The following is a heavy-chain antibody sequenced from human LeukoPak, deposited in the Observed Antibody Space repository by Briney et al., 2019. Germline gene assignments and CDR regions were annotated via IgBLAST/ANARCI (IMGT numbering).Heavy chain of an antibody. J-gene: IGHJ4*02. Sequence: GGSLRLSCAASGFTFTRFAMYWVRQAPGKGLEFVSAISSNGDRTYYARSVRDRFTISRDNAKNTVDLQMGSLRPEDMGVYYCARMDDYTNYYFDYWGQGTVVTVSS. CDR1: GFTFTRFA. V-gene: IGHV3-64*01. CDR2: ISSNGDRT. D-gene: IGHD4-11*01. CDR3: ARMDDYTNYYFDY.